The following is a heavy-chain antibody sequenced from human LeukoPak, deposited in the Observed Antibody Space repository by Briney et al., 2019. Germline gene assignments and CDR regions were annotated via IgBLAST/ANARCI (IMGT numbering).Heavy chain of an antibody. CDR1: GFTFTSSA. CDR2: IVVGSGNT. CDR3: AATVDYCSGGSCNNHYYGMDV. D-gene: IGHD2-15*01. V-gene: IGHV1-58*02. Sequence: SVKVSCKASGFTFTSSAMQWVRQARGQRLEWIGWIVVGSGNTNYAQKFQERVTITRDMSARTVYMELSSLRSEGTAAYYCAATVDYCSGGSCNNHYYGMDVWGQGTTVTVSS. J-gene: IGHJ6*02.